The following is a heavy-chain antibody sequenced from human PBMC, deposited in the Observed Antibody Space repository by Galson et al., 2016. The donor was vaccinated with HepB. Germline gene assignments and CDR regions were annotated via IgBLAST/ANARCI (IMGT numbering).Heavy chain of an antibody. Sequence: SETLSLTCTVSGGSISSSPYFWGWIRQPPGKGLEWIGNIYYGGRTYYNPSLRSRVTLSVDTSKNQFSLRLSSVTAADTAVYYCASSRVPLVPAARGYYSGIDVWGKGTTVTVSS. D-gene: IGHD2-2*01. J-gene: IGHJ6*04. CDR3: ASSRVPLVPAARGYYSGIDV. CDR1: GGSISSSPYF. V-gene: IGHV4-39*01. CDR2: IYYGGRT.